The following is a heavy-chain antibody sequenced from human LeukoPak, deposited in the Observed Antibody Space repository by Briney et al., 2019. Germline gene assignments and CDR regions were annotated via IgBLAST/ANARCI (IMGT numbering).Heavy chain of an antibody. J-gene: IGHJ6*03. CDR1: GYSFTSYW. CDR2: IYPDDSDT. V-gene: IGHV5-51*01. D-gene: IGHD6-13*01. CDR3: ARIAAAAKVYYYYYYMDV. Sequence: GESLKISCKGSGYSFTSYWIGWVRQMPGKGLEWMGIIYPDDSDTRYSPSFQGQVTISADKSISTAYLQWSSLKASDTAMYYCARIAAAAKVYYYYYYMDVWGKGTTVTVSS.